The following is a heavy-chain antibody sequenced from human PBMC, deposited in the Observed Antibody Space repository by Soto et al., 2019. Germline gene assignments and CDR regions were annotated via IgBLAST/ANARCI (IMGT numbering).Heavy chain of an antibody. V-gene: IGHV4-39*01. J-gene: IGHJ5*02. CDR2: IYYSGSA. Sequence: SVSCYRGWKQKPPGKGLEWIGSIYYSGSAYYSPSLKSRVTMSVDTSKNQLSLKLSSVTAADTAVYYCARLHCNSPNCVPLDPWGQGTLVTVSS. CDR3: ARLHCNSPNCVPLDP. CDR1: SVSCY. D-gene: IGHD2-2*01.